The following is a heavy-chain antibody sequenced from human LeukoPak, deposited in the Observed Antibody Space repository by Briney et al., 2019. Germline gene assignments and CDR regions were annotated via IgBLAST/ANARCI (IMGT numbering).Heavy chain of an antibody. Sequence: PSETLSLTCTVSGGSISSSSYYWGRLRPPPGPGLEWIGSIYYSGSTYYNPSLKSRVTISVDTSKNQSALKLSSVTAADTAVYYCATQGLRTRNDYWGQGTLVTVSS. CDR2: IYYSGST. J-gene: IGHJ4*02. CDR3: ATQGLRTRNDY. V-gene: IGHV4-39*01. CDR1: GGSISSSSYY.